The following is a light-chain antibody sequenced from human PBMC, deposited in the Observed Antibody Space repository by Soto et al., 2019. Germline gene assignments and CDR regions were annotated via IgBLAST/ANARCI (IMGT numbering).Light chain of an antibody. V-gene: IGKV1-33*01. CDR1: QDITND. J-gene: IGKJ4*01. CDR2: EAS. CDR3: QQYDNVPLT. Sequence: DIQMTQSPSSLSASVGDRVTITCQASQDITNDLNWYQQKPGKAPKVLIYEASNLETGVPSRFSGSGSGTDFTFTISSLPPEDIATYFCQQYDNVPLTFGGGTKVEIK.